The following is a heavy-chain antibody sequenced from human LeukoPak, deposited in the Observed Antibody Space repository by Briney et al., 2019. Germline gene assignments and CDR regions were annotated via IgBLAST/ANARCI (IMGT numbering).Heavy chain of an antibody. Sequence: GGSLRLSCAASGFTFSSYSMNWVRQAPGKGLEWVSYMSSSSSTIYYADSVKGRFTISRDNAKNSLYLQMNSLRDEDTAVYYCARGGYDFWSGYLGGGPYYFDYWGQGTLVTVSS. D-gene: IGHD3-3*01. CDR2: MSSSSSTI. CDR3: ARGGYDFWSGYLGGGPYYFDY. J-gene: IGHJ4*02. CDR1: GFTFSSYS. V-gene: IGHV3-48*02.